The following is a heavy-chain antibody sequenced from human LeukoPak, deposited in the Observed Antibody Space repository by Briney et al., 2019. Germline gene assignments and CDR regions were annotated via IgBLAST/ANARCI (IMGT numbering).Heavy chain of an antibody. J-gene: IGHJ4*02. Sequence: IPSETLSLTCTVSGASLSSGGHYWNWIRQHPVKGLEWIGYIHFSGSTYYSPSLQSRVTISVDTSKSQFTLNLSSVTAADTAVYYCARDGESGFSYLFDNWGQGTLVTVSS. CDR3: ARDGESGFSYLFDN. D-gene: IGHD5-12*01. CDR1: GASLSSGGHY. V-gene: IGHV4-31*03. CDR2: IHFSGST.